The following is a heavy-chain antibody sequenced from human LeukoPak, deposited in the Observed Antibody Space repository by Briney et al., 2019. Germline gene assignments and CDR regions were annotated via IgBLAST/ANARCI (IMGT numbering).Heavy chain of an antibody. CDR2: IIPIFGTA. J-gene: IGHJ4*02. D-gene: IGHD3/OR15-3a*01. Sequence: VASVKVSCKASGGTFSSYAISWVRQAPGQGLEWMGGIIPIFGTANYAQKFQGRVTITADKSTSTAYMELSSLRSEDTAVYYCARDQDGTVWFDYWGQGTLVTVSS. CDR1: GGTFSSYA. V-gene: IGHV1-69*06. CDR3: ARDQDGTVWFDY.